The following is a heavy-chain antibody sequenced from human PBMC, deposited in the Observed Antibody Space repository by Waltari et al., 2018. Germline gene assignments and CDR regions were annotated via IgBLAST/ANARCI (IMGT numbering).Heavy chain of an antibody. CDR1: GFPFRNSW. J-gene: IGHJ6*01. V-gene: IGHV3-7*01. CDR3: ARGHHGMDV. CDR2: IKPDGGEE. Sequence: EVQLVESGGGFVQPGGSLRLSCAGSGFPFRNSWMTWVRQAPGKGLEWVANIKPDGGEENYVDSVKGRFTISRDNAKNSLYLQMNSPRAEDTAVYHCARGHHGMDVWGQGTTVTVSS.